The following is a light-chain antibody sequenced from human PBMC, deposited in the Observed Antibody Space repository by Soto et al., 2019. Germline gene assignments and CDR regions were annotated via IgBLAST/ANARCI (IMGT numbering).Light chain of an antibody. J-gene: IGKJ1*01. CDR1: QYINTR. Sequence: EIVLTQSPATLSSFPGDRVTLSCRASQYINTRLAWYQHRPGQAPRLLIYQTSLRAAGIPARFSASGSVTEFTLTLSDVQPEDFSLYYCLQRQGWPRTFGQGTKVDI. CDR3: LQRQGWPRT. CDR2: QTS. V-gene: IGKV3-11*01.